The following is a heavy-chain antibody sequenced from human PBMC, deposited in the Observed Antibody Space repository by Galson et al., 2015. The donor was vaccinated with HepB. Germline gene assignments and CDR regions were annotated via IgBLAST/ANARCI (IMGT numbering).Heavy chain of an antibody. CDR1: GFSFRSHS. V-gene: IGHV3-21*01. Sequence: SLRLSCAASGFSFRSHSMNWVRQAPGKGLEWVSSISSTSSHIDYADSVKGRLTVSRDNAKNSLYLQMNSLRAEDTAIYYCARGDSYGSGTYSFIDYWGQGTLVTVSS. D-gene: IGHD3-10*01. CDR2: ISSTSSHI. J-gene: IGHJ4*02. CDR3: ARGDSYGSGTYSFIDY.